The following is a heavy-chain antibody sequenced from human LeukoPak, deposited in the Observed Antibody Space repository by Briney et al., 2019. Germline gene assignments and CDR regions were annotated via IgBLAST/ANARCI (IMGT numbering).Heavy chain of an antibody. CDR2: ISWNSGSI. V-gene: IGHV3-9*01. D-gene: IGHD5-18*01. CDR1: GFTFDDYA. CDR3: AKGTAMAFYYFDY. Sequence: PGGSLRLSCAASGFTFDDYAMHWVRQAPGKGLEWVSGISWNSGSIGYADSVKGRFTISRDNSKNTMYLQMNSLRAEDTAVYYCAKGTAMAFYYFDYWGQGTLVTVSS. J-gene: IGHJ4*02.